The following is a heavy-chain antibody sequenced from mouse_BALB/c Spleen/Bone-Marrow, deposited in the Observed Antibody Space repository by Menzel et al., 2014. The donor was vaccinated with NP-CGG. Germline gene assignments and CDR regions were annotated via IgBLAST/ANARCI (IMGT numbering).Heavy chain of an antibody. CDR1: GFDFSSYW. CDR3: ARIGYYGWFAY. J-gene: IGHJ3*01. CDR2: INPDSNTI. Sequence: EVMLVESGGGLVQPGGSLKLSCAASGFDFSSYWMSWVRQAPGKGLEWIGEINPDSNTINYTPSLKDKFIISRDNAKNTLYLQISKVRSEDTALYYCARIGYYGWFAYWGQGTLVTVSA. V-gene: IGHV4-1*02. D-gene: IGHD2-3*01.